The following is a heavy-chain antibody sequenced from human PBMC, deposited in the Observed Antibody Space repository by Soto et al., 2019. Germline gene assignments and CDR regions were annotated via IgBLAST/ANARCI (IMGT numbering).Heavy chain of an antibody. CDR2: IYTGGST. CDR1: GFTVSSNY. Sequence: GGSLRLSCAASGFTVSSNYMSWVRQAPGKGLEWVSVIYTGGSTYYADSVKGRFTISRDNSKNTLYLQMGSLRTEDMAVYYCARDLTYSSSWYGVGDAFDIWGQGTMVTVSS. J-gene: IGHJ3*02. D-gene: IGHD6-13*01. V-gene: IGHV3-66*01. CDR3: ARDLTYSSSWYGVGDAFDI.